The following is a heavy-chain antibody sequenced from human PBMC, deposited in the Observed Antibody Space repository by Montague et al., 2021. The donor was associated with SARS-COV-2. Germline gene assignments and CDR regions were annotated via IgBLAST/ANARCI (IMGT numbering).Heavy chain of an antibody. CDR3: ASLRGRAVILTAFQGVSYWYGMDV. V-gene: IGHV4-61*01. J-gene: IGHJ6*02. Sequence: SETLSLTCTVSGGSISSGSFYWSWIRQPPGKGLELIGYIYYTGSSNYTPSLKSRVTISVDTSKNPFSLKLSSVTAADTAVYSCASLRGRAVILTAFQGVSYWYGMDVWGQGTTVTVAS. CDR2: IYYTGSS. CDR1: GGSISSGSFY. D-gene: IGHD3-9*01.